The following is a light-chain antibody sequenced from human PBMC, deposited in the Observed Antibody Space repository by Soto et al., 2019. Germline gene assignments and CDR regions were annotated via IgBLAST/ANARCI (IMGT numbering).Light chain of an antibody. CDR2: DVS. CDR3: SSYLGSSTLSGV. V-gene: IGLV2-14*01. Sequence: QSVLTQPASVYGSPGQSITVSCTGTTSDVGGYDYVAWYQQHPGKAPKLMIYDVSSRPSGVSNRFSGSKSGNTTSLTISGLQAEDEADYYCSSYLGSSTLSGVFGTGTKVTVL. J-gene: IGLJ1*01. CDR1: TSDVGGYDY.